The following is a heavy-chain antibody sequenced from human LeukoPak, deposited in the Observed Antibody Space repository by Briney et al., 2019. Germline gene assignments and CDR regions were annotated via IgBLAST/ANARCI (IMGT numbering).Heavy chain of an antibody. J-gene: IGHJ4*02. CDR3: ARESILEYGDAIDY. Sequence: ASVKVSCKASGYTFTDYYMHWVRQAPGQGLEWMGWINPNSGGTNYAQKFQSRVTMTRDTSISTAYMELSRLTSDDTAVYYCARESILEYGDAIDYWGQGTLVTVSS. CDR2: INPNSGGT. CDR1: GYTFTDYY. V-gene: IGHV1-2*02. D-gene: IGHD4-17*01.